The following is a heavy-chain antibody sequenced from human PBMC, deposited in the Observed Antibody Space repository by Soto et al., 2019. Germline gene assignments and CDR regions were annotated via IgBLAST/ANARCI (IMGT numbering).Heavy chain of an antibody. CDR2: ISYDGSNK. D-gene: IGHD3-10*01. CDR3: AKVGFYGSGSNDVTAFDY. V-gene: IGHV3-30*18. CDR1: GFTFSSYG. J-gene: IGHJ4*02. Sequence: GGSLRLSCAASGFTFSSYGMHWVRQAPGKGLEWVAVISYDGSNKYYAGSVKGRFTISRDNSKNTLYLQMNSLRAEDTAVYYFAKVGFYGSGSNDVTAFDYWGQGTLVTVSS.